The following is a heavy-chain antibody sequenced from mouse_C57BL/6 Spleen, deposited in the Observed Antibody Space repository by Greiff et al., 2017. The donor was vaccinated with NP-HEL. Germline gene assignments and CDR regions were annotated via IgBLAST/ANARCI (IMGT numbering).Heavy chain of an antibody. Sequence: QVHVKQSGAELAKPGASVKLSCKASGYTFTSYWMHWVKQRPGQGLEWIGYINPSSGYTKYNQKFKDKATLTADKSSSTAYMQLSSLTYEDSAVYYCARGYYGSSDAMDYWGQGTSVTVSS. CDR1: GYTFTSYW. V-gene: IGHV1-7*01. D-gene: IGHD1-1*01. CDR2: INPSSGYT. CDR3: ARGYYGSSDAMDY. J-gene: IGHJ4*01.